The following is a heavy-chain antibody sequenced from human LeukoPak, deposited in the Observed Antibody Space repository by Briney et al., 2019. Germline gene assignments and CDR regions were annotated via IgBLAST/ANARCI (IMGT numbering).Heavy chain of an antibody. CDR2: IIPIAGIV. D-gene: IGHD5-24*01. Sequence: GSSVKVSCKASGGTLSSYAISWVRQAPGQGLEWMGRIIPIAGIVNYAQKFQGRVTIIADKSTSTAYMELSSLRSEDTAVYYCHMGEDGYNGNYGMDVWGQGTTVTASS. V-gene: IGHV1-69*04. CDR3: HMGEDGYNGNYGMDV. J-gene: IGHJ6*02. CDR1: GGTLSSYA.